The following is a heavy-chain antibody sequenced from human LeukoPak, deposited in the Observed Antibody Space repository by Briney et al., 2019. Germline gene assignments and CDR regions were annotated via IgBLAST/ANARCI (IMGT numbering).Heavy chain of an antibody. CDR1: GFAFNYYS. CDR2: IASNPNYI. V-gene: IGHV3-21*01. D-gene: IGHD5/OR15-5a*01. Sequence: GGSLRLSCAAPGFAFNYYSMNWVRQAPGQGLEWVASIASNPNYIFYADSLRGRFTISRDNAKNSLYLQVNSLRAEDTALYYCARGSSTRTYYFDFWGRGTLVAVSS. CDR3: ARGSSTRTYYFDF. J-gene: IGHJ4*01.